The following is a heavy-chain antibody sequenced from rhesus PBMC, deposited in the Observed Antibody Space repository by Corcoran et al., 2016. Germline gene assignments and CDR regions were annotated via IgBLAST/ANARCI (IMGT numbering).Heavy chain of an antibody. Sequence: QVQLQESGPGLVKPSETMSLTCAVSGYSISSGSGWSWIRQPPGTGLEWIGYIGGSSGSTNYNPSLKSRVTISKDTSKNQFSLKLSAVTAADTAVYYCARGDTATVDDAFDFWGQGLRVTVSS. CDR3: ARGDTATVDDAFDF. CDR1: GYSISSGSG. J-gene: IGHJ3*01. CDR2: IGGSSGST. D-gene: IGHD5-12*01. V-gene: IGHV4-127*01.